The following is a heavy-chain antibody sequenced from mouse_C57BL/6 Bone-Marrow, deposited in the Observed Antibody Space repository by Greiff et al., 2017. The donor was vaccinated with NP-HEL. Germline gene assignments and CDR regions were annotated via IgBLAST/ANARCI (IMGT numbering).Heavy chain of an antibody. CDR3: ARNPITTVVAPFDY. CDR2: INPGSGGT. Sequence: VQLQQSGAELVRPGTSVKVSCKASGYAFTNYLIEWVKQRPGQGLEWIGVINPGSGGTNYNEKFKGKATLTADKSSSTAYMQLSSRTSEDSAVYFWARNPITTVVAPFDYWGQGTTLTVSS. V-gene: IGHV1-54*01. D-gene: IGHD1-1*01. J-gene: IGHJ2*01. CDR1: GYAFTNYL.